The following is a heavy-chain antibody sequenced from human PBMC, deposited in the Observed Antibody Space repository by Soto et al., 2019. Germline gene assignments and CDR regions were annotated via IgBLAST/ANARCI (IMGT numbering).Heavy chain of an antibody. CDR1: GFTFSSYA. Sequence: PGGSLRLCCAASGFTFSSYAMSWVRQAPGKGLEWVSAISGSGGSTYYADSVKGRFTISRDNSKNTLYLQMNSLRAEDTAVYYCAREPGYFSGWSPYYYYVIDVWGQRTTDTGSS. J-gene: IGHJ6*02. V-gene: IGHV3-23*01. D-gene: IGHD6-19*01. CDR2: ISGSGGST. CDR3: AREPGYFSGWSPYYYYVIDV.